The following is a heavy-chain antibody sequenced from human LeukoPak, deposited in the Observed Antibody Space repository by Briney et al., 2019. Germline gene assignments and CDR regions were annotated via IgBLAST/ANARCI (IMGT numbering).Heavy chain of an antibody. CDR3: AKAGYYDLDY. J-gene: IGHJ4*02. CDR1: GGSVTSGAYY. V-gene: IGHV4-61*08. Sequence: SETLSLTCTVSGGSVTSGAYYWSWIRQPPGKGLEWVGYIYYSGGTYYNPSLKSRVTISLDTSKNQFSLKLSSETTADTAVYYCAKAGYYDLDYWGQGTLVTVSS. D-gene: IGHD3-22*01. CDR2: IYYSGGT.